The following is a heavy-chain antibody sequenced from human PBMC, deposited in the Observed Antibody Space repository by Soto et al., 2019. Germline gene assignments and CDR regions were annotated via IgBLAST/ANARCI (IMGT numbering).Heavy chain of an antibody. D-gene: IGHD3-16*01. CDR1: GGSISDYY. J-gene: IGHJ3*02. Sequence: SETLSLTCLVSGGSISDYYWNWFRQPPGKGLEWIGYIFYNGNSRYNPSLSSRVTISVDTSKNQFSLKLSSVVAADTAVYYCARRGASHIFGGSAFDIWGQGTMVTVS. V-gene: IGHV4-59*01. CDR2: IFYNGNS. CDR3: ARRGASHIFGGSAFDI.